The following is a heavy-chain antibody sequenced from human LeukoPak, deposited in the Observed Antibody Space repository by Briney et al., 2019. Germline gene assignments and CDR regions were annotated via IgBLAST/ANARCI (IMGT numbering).Heavy chain of an antibody. CDR1: GFTFSSYA. CDR2: ISYDGSNK. CDR3: ARELRFLEWLNDLSAFDI. D-gene: IGHD3-3*01. Sequence: GRSLRLSCAASGFTFSSYAMRWVRQAPGKGLEWVAVISYDGSNKYYADSVKGRFTISRDNSKNTLYLQMNSLRAEDTAVYYCARELRFLEWLNDLSAFDIWGQGTMVTVSP. V-gene: IGHV3-30-3*01. J-gene: IGHJ3*02.